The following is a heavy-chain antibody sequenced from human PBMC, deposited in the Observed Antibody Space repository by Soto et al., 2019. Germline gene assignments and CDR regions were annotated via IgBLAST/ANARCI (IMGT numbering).Heavy chain of an antibody. Sequence: GSLRLSCAASGFTFSSYWMHWVRQAPGKGLVWVSRINSDGSSTSYADSVKGRFTISRDNAKNTLYLQMNSLRAEDTAVYYCARGEDSSSWYLYYYYGMDVWGQGTTVTVSS. CDR3: ARGEDSSSWYLYYYYGMDV. CDR1: GFTFSSYW. CDR2: INSDGSST. J-gene: IGHJ6*02. V-gene: IGHV3-74*01. D-gene: IGHD6-13*01.